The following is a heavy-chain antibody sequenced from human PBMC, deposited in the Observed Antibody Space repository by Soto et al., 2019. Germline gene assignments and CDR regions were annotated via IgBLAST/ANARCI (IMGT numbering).Heavy chain of an antibody. CDR2: INGANGDT. D-gene: IGHD4-17*01. J-gene: IGHJ4*02. V-gene: IGHV1-3*01. CDR3: ARKDYDGAGIDYVDH. Sequence: QVQLVQSGAEVKKPGASVKVSCKASGYTFTAYPVHWVRQAPGQRLEWMGWINGANGDTGYSQKFQGRVTVTRDTSANTVYMELSSLTSEDTAVYYCARKDYDGAGIDYVDHWGQGTLVTVSS. CDR1: GYTFTAYP.